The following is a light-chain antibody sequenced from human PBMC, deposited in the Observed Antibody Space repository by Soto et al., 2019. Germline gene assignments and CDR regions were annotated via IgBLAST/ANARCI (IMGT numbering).Light chain of an antibody. V-gene: IGKV4-1*01. Sequence: IVMTQSPDSLAVSLGARATINCKSSQSLVYSANNKNYLAWYQQKPGQPPKLLIYWASVRDSGVPDRFSGSGSGTDFTLTISSLQAEDVAVYYCQQYVARLWTFGQGTKVEVK. CDR2: WAS. J-gene: IGKJ1*01. CDR3: QQYVARLWT. CDR1: QSLVYSANNKNY.